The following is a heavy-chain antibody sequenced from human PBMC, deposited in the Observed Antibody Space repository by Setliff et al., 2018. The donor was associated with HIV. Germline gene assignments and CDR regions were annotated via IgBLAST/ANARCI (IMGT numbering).Heavy chain of an antibody. CDR2: IDPNSGGT. CDR3: SRDVGVPGRGNALEY. CDR1: GYTLGGNY. D-gene: IGHD3-10*01. J-gene: IGHJ4*02. V-gene: IGHV1-2*02. Sequence: GASVKVSCKASGYTLGGNYMHWVRQAPGQGLEWMGWIDPNSGGTNYAQKFEGRVTMTRDTTVNTVYIEVSSLRSDDTAVHYCSRDVGVPGRGNALEYWGQGIPVTVSS.